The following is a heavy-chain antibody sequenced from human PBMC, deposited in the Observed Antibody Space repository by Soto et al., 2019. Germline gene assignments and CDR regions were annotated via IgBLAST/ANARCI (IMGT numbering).Heavy chain of an antibody. CDR3: ARSLNYHDSSVP. J-gene: IGHJ5*02. D-gene: IGHD3-22*01. CDR2: IYYSGST. CDR1: GGSISSYY. V-gene: IGHV4-59*01. Sequence: PSETLSLTCTVSGGSISSYYWSWFRQPPGKGLEWIGYIYYSGSTNYNPSLKSRVTISVDTSKNQFSLKLSSVTAADTAVYYCARSLNYHDSSVPWAQRTLVPVSS.